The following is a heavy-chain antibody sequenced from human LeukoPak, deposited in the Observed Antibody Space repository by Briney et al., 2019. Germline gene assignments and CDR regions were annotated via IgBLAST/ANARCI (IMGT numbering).Heavy chain of an antibody. CDR2: IYTSGST. CDR3: ARELDYGSGSYYNVNYYFDH. CDR1: GGSISSYY. Sequence: KPSETLSLTCTVSGGSISSYYWSWIRQPAGKGLEWIGRIYTSGSTNYNPSLKSRVTMSVDTSKNQFSLQLNSVTPEDTAVYYCARELDYGSGSYYNVNYYFDHWGQGTLVTVSS. J-gene: IGHJ4*02. V-gene: IGHV4-4*07. D-gene: IGHD3-10*01.